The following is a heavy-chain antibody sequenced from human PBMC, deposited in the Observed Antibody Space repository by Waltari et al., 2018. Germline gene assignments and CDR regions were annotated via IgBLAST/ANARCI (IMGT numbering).Heavy chain of an antibody. D-gene: IGHD2-8*01. Sequence: QVQLVQSGAEVKKPGASVKVSCKASGYTFTGYYMHWVRQAPGQGLEWMGWINPNSGGTNDAQKFQGRVTMTRDTSISTAYMELSRLRSDDTAVYYCARDQRSRDGYNGVDYWGQGTLVTVSS. V-gene: IGHV1-2*02. CDR2: INPNSGGT. CDR3: ARDQRSRDGYNGVDY. CDR1: GYTFTGYY. J-gene: IGHJ4*02.